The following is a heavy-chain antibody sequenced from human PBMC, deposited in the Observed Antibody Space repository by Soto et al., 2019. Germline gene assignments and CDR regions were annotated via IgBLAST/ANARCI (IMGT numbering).Heavy chain of an antibody. CDR2: IYPGDSGT. V-gene: IGHV5-51*01. CDR1: GYSFTSYW. Sequence: GESLKISCKGSGYSFTSYWIGWVRQMPGKGLEWMGIIYPGDSGTRYSPSFQGQVTISADKSISTAYLQWSSLKASDTAMYYCARQDIVVVPAAIGNYYYYYGMDVWGQGTTVTVSS. D-gene: IGHD2-2*01. J-gene: IGHJ6*02. CDR3: ARQDIVVVPAAIGNYYYYYGMDV.